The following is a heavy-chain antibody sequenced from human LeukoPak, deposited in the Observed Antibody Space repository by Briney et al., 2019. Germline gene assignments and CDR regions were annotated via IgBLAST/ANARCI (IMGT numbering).Heavy chain of an antibody. V-gene: IGHV4-59*01. CDR1: GPFIKTYY. CDR3: ATRRGFELFFDL. CDR2: IYDSGNT. D-gene: IGHD3-10*01. J-gene: IGHJ4*02. Sequence: SETLSLTCTVSGPFIKTYYWSWIRQVPGKGLEWIGHIYDSGNTNYNLSLKSRVTILADTSKSQFSLKLNSVTAADTAVYFCATRRGFELFFDLWGQGTRVTVSS.